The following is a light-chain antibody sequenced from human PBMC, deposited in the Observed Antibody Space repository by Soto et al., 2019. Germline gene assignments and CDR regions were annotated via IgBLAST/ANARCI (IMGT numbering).Light chain of an antibody. V-gene: IGLV2-14*03. J-gene: IGLJ1*01. CDR1: SSDIGSYNH. CDR3: ISYTDRQSYL. Sequence: QSVPTQPASVSGSPGQSITISCRGTSSDIGSYNHVAWYQQFPGKSPKLMIYAASDRPPGVSDRFSGSKSGITASLTISGLQTEDEADYYCISYTDRQSYLFGTGTKVTVL. CDR2: AAS.